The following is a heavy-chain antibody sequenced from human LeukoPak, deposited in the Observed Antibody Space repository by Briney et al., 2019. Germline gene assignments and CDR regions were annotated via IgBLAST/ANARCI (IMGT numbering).Heavy chain of an antibody. CDR2: ISWNSGSI. V-gene: IGHV3-9*01. CDR3: AKDIYSYGLEAFDI. D-gene: IGHD5-18*01. CDR1: GFTFDDYV. J-gene: IGHJ3*02. Sequence: GRSLRLSCAASGFTFDDYVMHWVRPAPGKGLEWVSGISWNSGSIGYADSVKGRFTISRDNAKNSLYLQMNSLRAEDTALYYCAKDIYSYGLEAFDIWGQGTMVTVSS.